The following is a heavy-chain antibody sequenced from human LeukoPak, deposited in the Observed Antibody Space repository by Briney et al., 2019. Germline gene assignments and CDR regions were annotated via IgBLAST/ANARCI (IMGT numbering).Heavy chain of an antibody. Sequence: GGSLRLSCAASGFTFSSYALHWVRQAPGKGLEWVAFIAHDGSDTYYADSAKGRFTISRDSSKNTLYLQMNRLRVEDTAVYYCARNRFLDYCGQGTLVTLSS. CDR2: IAHDGSDT. D-gene: IGHD2-21*01. J-gene: IGHJ4*02. CDR1: GFTFSSYA. CDR3: ARNRFLDY. V-gene: IGHV3-30*04.